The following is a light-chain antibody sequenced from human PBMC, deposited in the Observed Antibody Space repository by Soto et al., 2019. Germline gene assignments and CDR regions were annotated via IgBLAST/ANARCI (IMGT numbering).Light chain of an antibody. CDR3: AKWDDSLRVYV. Sequence: QSVLPQLPSASGTPGQRVTISCSTSNSRSGSNYVYWYQQLPGTAPKLLIYRNDQRPSGVPDRFSGSKSGTSAFLAISGLRSEDEADSYCAKWDDSLRVYVFGTGTKVTVL. J-gene: IGLJ1*01. V-gene: IGLV1-47*01. CDR1: NSRSGSNY. CDR2: RND.